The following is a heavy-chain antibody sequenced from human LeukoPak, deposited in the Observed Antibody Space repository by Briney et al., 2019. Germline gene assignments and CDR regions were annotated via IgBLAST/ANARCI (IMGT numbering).Heavy chain of an antibody. J-gene: IGHJ4*02. CDR3: TRGRETIAVAGSRFDY. CDR2: ISGSGGST. D-gene: IGHD6-19*01. CDR1: GFTFSSYA. V-gene: IGHV3-23*01. Sequence: GGSLRLPCAASGFTFSSYAMSWVRQAPGKGLEWVSAISGSGGSTYYADSVKGRFTISRDNSKNTLYLQMNSLRAEDTAVYYCTRGRETIAVAGSRFDYWGQGTLVTVSS.